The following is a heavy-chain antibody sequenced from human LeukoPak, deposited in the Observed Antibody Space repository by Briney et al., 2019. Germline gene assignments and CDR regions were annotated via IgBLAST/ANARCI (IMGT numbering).Heavy chain of an antibody. D-gene: IGHD3-22*01. Sequence: ASVKVSCKASGYTFTGYYMHWVRQAPGQGLEWMGWINPNSGGTNYAQRFQGRVTMTRDTSISTVYMELSRLRSDDTAVYYCARGYRYYYDSSGEDYWGQGTLVTVSS. CDR1: GYTFTGYY. CDR3: ARGYRYYYDSSGEDY. V-gene: IGHV1-2*02. J-gene: IGHJ4*02. CDR2: INPNSGGT.